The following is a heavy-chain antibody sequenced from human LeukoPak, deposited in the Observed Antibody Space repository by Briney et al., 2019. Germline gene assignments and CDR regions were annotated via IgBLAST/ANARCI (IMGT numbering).Heavy chain of an antibody. Sequence: GGSLRLSCAASGFTFSSYAMSWVRQAPGKGLEWVSAISGSGGSTYYADSVKGRFTISRDNSKNTLYLQMNSLRTEDTAVYYCAKFLPHLPSAYYFDYWGQGTLVTVSS. J-gene: IGHJ4*02. CDR3: AKFLPHLPSAYYFDY. CDR1: GFTFSSYA. CDR2: ISGSGGST. V-gene: IGHV3-23*01.